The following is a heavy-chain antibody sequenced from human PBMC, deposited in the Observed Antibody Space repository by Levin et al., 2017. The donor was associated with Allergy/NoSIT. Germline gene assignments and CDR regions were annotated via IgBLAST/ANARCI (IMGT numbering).Heavy chain of an antibody. J-gene: IGHJ6*02. CDR2: INPNSGAT. CDR1: GYTFTDYF. D-gene: IGHD3-22*01. CDR3: ARVQFYYDSSGRYFHNGMDV. V-gene: IGHV1-2*02. Sequence: ASVKVSCKASGYTFTDYFMHWVRQAPGQGLEWMGWINPNSGATNYAQKFQGRVTMTRDTSISTAYMEVSRLRSDDTAVYFCARVQFYYDSSGRYFHNGMDVWGQGTTVTV.